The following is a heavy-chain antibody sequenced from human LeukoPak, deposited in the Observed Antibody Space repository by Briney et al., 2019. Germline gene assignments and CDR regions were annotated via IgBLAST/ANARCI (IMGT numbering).Heavy chain of an antibody. V-gene: IGHV3-64*01. J-gene: IGHJ4*02. CDR2: ISSNGGST. CDR1: GFTFSSYA. CDR3: ARGKAMNDY. Sequence: PGESLRLSCAASGFTFSSYAMHWVRQSTGKGLEYVSAISSNGGSTYYANSVKGRFTISRDNSKNTLYLQMGSLRAEDMAVYYCARGKAMNDYWGQGTLVTVSS. D-gene: IGHD2-2*01.